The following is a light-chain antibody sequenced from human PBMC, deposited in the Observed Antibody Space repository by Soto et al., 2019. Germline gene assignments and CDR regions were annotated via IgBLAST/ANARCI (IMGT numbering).Light chain of an antibody. J-gene: IGKJ2*01. CDR1: QSVNIN. CDR3: QQYNKWPPYT. CDR2: GAS. Sequence: ISMTQSPATLSVSPGERVTLSCRASQSVNINLAWSQQKAGQAPSLLIYGASTRAPSIPARFSGSGSETEFTLTISSRQSEHFAVNYCQQYNKWPPYTFGQGTKVEMK. V-gene: IGKV3-15*01.